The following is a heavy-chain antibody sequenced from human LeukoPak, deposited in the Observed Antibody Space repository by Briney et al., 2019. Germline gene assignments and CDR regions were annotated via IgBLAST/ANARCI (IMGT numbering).Heavy chain of an antibody. CDR3: ARYYGSGRDNWFDP. V-gene: IGHV1-2*02. CDR2: INPNSGGT. Sequence: GASVKVSCKASGYTFTSYDINWVRQAPGQGLEWMGWINPNSGGTNYAQKFQGRVTMTRDTSISTAYMELSRLRSDDTAVYYCARYYGSGRDNWFDPWGQGTLVTVSS. D-gene: IGHD3-10*01. CDR1: GYTFTSYD. J-gene: IGHJ5*02.